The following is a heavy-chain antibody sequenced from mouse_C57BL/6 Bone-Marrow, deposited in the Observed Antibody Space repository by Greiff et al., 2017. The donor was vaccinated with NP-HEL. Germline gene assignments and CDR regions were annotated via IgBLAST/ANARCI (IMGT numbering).Heavy chain of an antibody. CDR3: TYGNYYYAMDY. Sequence: VQLQQSGTVLARPGASVKMSCKTSGYTFTSYWMHWVKQRPGQGLEWIGAIYPGNSDTSYNQKFQGKAKLTAVTSASTAYMELSSLTNEDSAVYYCTYGNYYYAMDYWGQGTSVTVSS. CDR1: GYTFTSYW. V-gene: IGHV1-5*01. D-gene: IGHD2-1*01. CDR2: IYPGNSDT. J-gene: IGHJ4*01.